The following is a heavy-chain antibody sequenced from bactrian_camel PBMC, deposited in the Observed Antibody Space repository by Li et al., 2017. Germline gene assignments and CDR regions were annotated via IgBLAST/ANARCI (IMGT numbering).Heavy chain of an antibody. Sequence: VQLVESGGGSVQAGGSLRLSCGYTYDGGDMAWFRQAPGAGLEWVSAITSGGGVTYYADSVKGRFTISRDNAENTLYLQMNSLKTEDTAVYYCATYLRKHWVVATVDWAYWGQGTQVTVS. CDR2: ITSGGGVT. V-gene: IGHV3S40*01. CDR1: YTYDGGD. J-gene: IGHJ4*01. D-gene: IGHD6*01. CDR3: ATYLRKHWVVATVDWAY.